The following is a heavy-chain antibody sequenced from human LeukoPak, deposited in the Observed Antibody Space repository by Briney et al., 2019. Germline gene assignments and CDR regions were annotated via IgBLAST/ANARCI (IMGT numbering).Heavy chain of an antibody. J-gene: IGHJ4*02. V-gene: IGHV4-59*12. CDR2: IYYSGST. CDR1: GGSISSYY. Sequence: SETLSLTCTVSGGSISSYYWSWIRQPPGKGLEWIGSIYYSGSTYYNPSLKSRVTISLDTSKNQFSLKLSSVTAADTAVYYCAREVGYYDSSGTFDYWGQGTLVTVSS. CDR3: AREVGYYDSSGTFDY. D-gene: IGHD3-22*01.